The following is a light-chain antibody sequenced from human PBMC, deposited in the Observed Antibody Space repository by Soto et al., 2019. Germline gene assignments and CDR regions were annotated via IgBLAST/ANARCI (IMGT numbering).Light chain of an antibody. J-gene: IGKJ2*01. CDR3: QQYDISPPYT. CDR2: GAS. V-gene: IGKV3-20*01. CDR1: QSVASNY. Sequence: EIVLTQSPGTLSLSPGERATLSCRASQSVASNYLAWYQQKPGQTPRLLIYGASSRATDIPDRFSGSGSGTDFTLTISSLEPEDFAVYYCQQYDISPPYTFGQGTKLEIK.